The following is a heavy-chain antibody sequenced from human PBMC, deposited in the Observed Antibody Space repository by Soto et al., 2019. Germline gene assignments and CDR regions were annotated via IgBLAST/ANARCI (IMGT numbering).Heavy chain of an antibody. CDR3: ATHEIGYCTNGVCYTFSHRGSIAAAGLKH. D-gene: IGHD2-8*01. CDR1: GFTFSSYW. J-gene: IGHJ4*02. V-gene: IGHV3-7*03. CDR2: IRQDGSER. Sequence: GGSLRLSCAASGFTFSSYWMSWVRQAPGKGLEWVATIRQDGSERHYVDSVEGRFTISRDNAKNSLYLQMNSLRAEDTALYYCATHEIGYCTNGVCYTFSHRGSIAAAGLKHWGQGTQVTVS.